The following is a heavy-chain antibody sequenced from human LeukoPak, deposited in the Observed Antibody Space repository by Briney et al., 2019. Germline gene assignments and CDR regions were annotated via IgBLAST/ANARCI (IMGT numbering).Heavy chain of an antibody. CDR1: GYSISSGYY. D-gene: IGHD3-10*01. Sequence: SSETLSLTCTVSGYSISSGYYWGWIRQPPGKGLEWIGNIYHSGNTYYNPSLKSRVTMSVDTSKNQFSLKLSSVTAADTAVYYCARDEYYYGSGSYYPFDYWGQGTLVTVSS. V-gene: IGHV4-38-2*02. CDR2: IYHSGNT. CDR3: ARDEYYYGSGSYYPFDY. J-gene: IGHJ4*02.